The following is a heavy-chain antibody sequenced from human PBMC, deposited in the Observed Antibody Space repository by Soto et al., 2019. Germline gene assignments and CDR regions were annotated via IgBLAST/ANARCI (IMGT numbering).Heavy chain of an antibody. CDR1: GDSMSSYY. D-gene: IGHD3-3*01. CDR3: ARGQRFSDWFDP. CDR2: VYSSGGT. V-gene: IGHV4-4*07. Sequence: SETLSLTCTVSGDSMSSYYWTWIRQPAGKGLEWIGRVYSSGGTHYNPSLKSRVTISLDTSKNQFSLRLLSVTDADPAVYYCARGQRFSDWFDPWGQGTLVTVSS. J-gene: IGHJ5*02.